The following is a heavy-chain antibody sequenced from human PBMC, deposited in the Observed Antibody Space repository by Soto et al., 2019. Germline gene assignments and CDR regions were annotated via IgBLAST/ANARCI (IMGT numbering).Heavy chain of an antibody. V-gene: IGHV1-69*10. D-gene: IGHD3-10*02. CDR2: IIPIFGIP. CDR1: GGTFSSYS. Sequence: SVKVSCKTSGGTFSSYSVSWVRQAPGQGLEWMGGIIPIFGIPTYAQKFQGRVTMTSDTSTSTVYMEMSSLRSEDTAMYYCARSYVTSRPIDFWGQGTLVTVSS. CDR3: ARSYVTSRPIDF. J-gene: IGHJ4*02.